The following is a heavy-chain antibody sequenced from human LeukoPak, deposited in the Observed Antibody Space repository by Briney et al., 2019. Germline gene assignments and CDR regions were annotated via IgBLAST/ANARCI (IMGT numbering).Heavy chain of an antibody. CDR2: IKQDGSEK. CDR1: GFTISSYW. D-gene: IGHD4-23*01. CDR3: SKEKSTVLTPGVDY. V-gene: IGHV3-7*01. Sequence: PGGSLRLSCAASGFTISSYWMSWVRQAPGKGLEWVANIKQDGSEKYYVDSVKSRFTISRDNAKNSLYLQMNSLRAEDTAVYYCSKEKSTVLTPGVDYWGQGTLVTVSS. J-gene: IGHJ4*02.